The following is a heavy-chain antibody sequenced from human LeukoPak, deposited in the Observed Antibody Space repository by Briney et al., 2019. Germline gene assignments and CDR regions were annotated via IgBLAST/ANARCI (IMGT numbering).Heavy chain of an antibody. CDR2: ISGSGGDI. CDR3: ARDLHSGAYTFDY. CDR1: AFPFRNYA. D-gene: IGHD1-26*01. V-gene: IGHV3-48*02. Sequence: GGSLRLSCVASAFPFRNYAMNWVRQAPGKGLEWVSYISGSGGDIHYADSVEGRFTISRNNARNSLYLQMTSLRDEDTAVYYCARDLHSGAYTFDYWGQGTLVTVSS. J-gene: IGHJ4*02.